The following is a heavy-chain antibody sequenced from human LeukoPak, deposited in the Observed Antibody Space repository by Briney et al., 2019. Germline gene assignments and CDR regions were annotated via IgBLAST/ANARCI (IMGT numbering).Heavy chain of an antibody. Sequence: SETLSLTCTVSGGSMSSYYWSWIRQPPGKGLEWLGYIYYTGSTNYNPSLKSRVTISVDTSKNQFSLKLSSVTAADTAVYYCARGFIGSNWFDPWGQGTLVTVSS. V-gene: IGHV4-59*01. D-gene: IGHD3-16*02. CDR3: ARGFIGSNWFDP. CDR1: GGSMSSYY. CDR2: IYYTGST. J-gene: IGHJ5*02.